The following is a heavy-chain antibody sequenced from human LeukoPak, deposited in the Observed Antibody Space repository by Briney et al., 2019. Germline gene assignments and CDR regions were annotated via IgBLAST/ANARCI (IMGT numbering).Heavy chain of an antibody. D-gene: IGHD6-19*01. CDR3: ARVNTGYSSGWYYLPQYFQH. CDR2: INHSGST. Sequence: SETLSLTCAVYGGSFSGYYWSWIRQPPGKGLEWIGEINHSGSTNYNPSLKSRVTISVDTSKNQFSLKLSSVTAADTAVYYCARVNTGYSSGWYYLPQYFQHWGQGTLVTVSS. V-gene: IGHV4-34*01. CDR1: GGSFSGYY. J-gene: IGHJ1*01.